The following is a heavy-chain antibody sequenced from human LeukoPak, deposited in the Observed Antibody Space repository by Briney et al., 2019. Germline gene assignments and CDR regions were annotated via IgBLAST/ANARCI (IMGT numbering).Heavy chain of an antibody. CDR2: IIPSDGFT. J-gene: IGHJ4*02. Sequence: GASVKVSCKASGYTFSSYYVHWVRQAPGQGLEWMGMIIPSDGFTSYAQKFQGRVTMTRDMSTSTVYMELSSLRSDDTAVYYCARGSMAGYFDYWGQGTLVTVSS. D-gene: IGHD6-19*01. CDR1: GYTFSSYY. CDR3: ARGSMAGYFDY. V-gene: IGHV1-46*01.